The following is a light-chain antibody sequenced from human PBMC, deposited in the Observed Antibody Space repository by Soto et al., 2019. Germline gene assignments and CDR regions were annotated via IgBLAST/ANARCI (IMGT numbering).Light chain of an antibody. CDR3: ASWDDSLIAVV. V-gene: IGLV1-44*01. CDR2: NND. Sequence: QSVLTQPPSASGTPGQTITISCSGSSSNIGSKTVNWYQQLPGTAPKLLIHNNDQRPSGVPDRFSGSKSSTSASLAITGLQSEDEADYYCASWDDSLIAVVFGGGTKLTVL. CDR1: SSNIGSKT. J-gene: IGLJ3*02.